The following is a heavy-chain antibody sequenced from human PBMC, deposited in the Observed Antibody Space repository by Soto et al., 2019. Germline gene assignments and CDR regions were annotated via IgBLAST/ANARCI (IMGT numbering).Heavy chain of an antibody. CDR3: ARLSGPQFYYYAMDV. CDR2: IVPVFATP. D-gene: IGHD2-8*02. Sequence: SVKVSCKAPGGTLSTYAMSWVRQAPGQGLEWMGGIVPVFATPTYAQRFQGRVTITADESTNTAYMELSSLRSEDTAVYYCARLSGPQFYYYAMDVWGQGTTVTVSS. CDR1: GGTLSTYA. J-gene: IGHJ6*02. V-gene: IGHV1-69*13.